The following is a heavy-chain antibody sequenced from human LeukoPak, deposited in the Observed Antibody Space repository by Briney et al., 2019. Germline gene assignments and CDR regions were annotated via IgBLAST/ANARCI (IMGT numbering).Heavy chain of an antibody. CDR1: GYTFTGYY. CDR2: INPNNGGT. V-gene: IGHV1-2*02. J-gene: IGHJ4*02. Sequence: ASVKVSCKASGYTFTGYYMHWVRQAPGQGLEWMGWINPNNGGTNYAQKFQGRVTMTRDTSISTAYMELSRLRSDDTAVYYCARKGGGHYYDSSGYYPLDYWGQGTLVTVSS. D-gene: IGHD3-22*01. CDR3: ARKGGGHYYDSSGYYPLDY.